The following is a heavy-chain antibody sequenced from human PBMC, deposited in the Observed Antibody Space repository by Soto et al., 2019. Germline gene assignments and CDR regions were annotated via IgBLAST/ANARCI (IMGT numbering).Heavy chain of an antibody. Sequence: EVQLVESGGGLVQPGGSLRLSCATSGITFSDHDMDWVRQAPGKGLEWLGRSRSRPDNYATDYAASVRGRFTFSRDDSKSPLSLQMRSLKIGDTAMYYCVLWVRGLINYWGQGTLVTVSS. V-gene: IGHV3-72*01. CDR2: SRSRPDNYAT. CDR3: VLWVRGLINY. J-gene: IGHJ4*02. CDR1: GITFSDHD. D-gene: IGHD3-10*01.